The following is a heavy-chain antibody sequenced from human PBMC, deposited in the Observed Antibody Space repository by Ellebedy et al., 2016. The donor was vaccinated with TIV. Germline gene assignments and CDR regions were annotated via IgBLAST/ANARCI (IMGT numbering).Heavy chain of an antibody. CDR1: GFIFHFYA. CDR2: ISGSGDKT. V-gene: IGHV3-23*01. D-gene: IGHD3-16*01. J-gene: IGHJ4*02. CDR3: VRDGSYDYGDY. Sequence: PGGSLRLSCAATGFIFHFYALTWVRQAPGKGLEWVSAISGSGDKTYYADSVEGRFTISRDNPKNTVYLQMNSLRVEDTAVYYCVRDGSYDYGDYWGQGTVVTVSS.